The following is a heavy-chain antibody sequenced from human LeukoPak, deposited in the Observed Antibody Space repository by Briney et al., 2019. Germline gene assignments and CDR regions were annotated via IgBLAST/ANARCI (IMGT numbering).Heavy chain of an antibody. Sequence: SETLSLTCTVSGGSISSYYWSWIRQPPGKGVEWIGYIYYSGSTNYNPSLKSRVTISVDTSKNQFSLKLSSVTAADTAVYYCARLSGWYRPVHFDYWGQGTLVTVSS. D-gene: IGHD6-19*01. CDR1: GGSISSYY. CDR3: ARLSGWYRPVHFDY. J-gene: IGHJ4*02. V-gene: IGHV4-59*08. CDR2: IYYSGST.